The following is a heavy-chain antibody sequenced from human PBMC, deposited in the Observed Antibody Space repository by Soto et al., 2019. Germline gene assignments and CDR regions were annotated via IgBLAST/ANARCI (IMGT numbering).Heavy chain of an antibody. CDR1: GFTFSTYA. CDR2: ISGSGDST. V-gene: IGHV3-23*01. D-gene: IGHD6-19*01. J-gene: IGHJ4*02. CDR3: AKERSSGWSFDY. Sequence: PGGSLRLSCAASGFTFSTYAMNWVRQAPGKGLEWVSCISGSGDSTYYADSVKGRFTVSRDNSKNTLYLQMNSLRAEDTAVFYCAKERSSGWSFDYWGQGTMGTVSS.